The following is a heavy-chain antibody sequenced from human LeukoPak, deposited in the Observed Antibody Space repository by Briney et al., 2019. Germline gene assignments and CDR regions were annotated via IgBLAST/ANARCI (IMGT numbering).Heavy chain of an antibody. CDR1: GFTSSSYA. CDR3: AKSTGYSTTGRDFDS. J-gene: IGHJ4*02. D-gene: IGHD6-13*01. V-gene: IGHV3-23*01. Sequence: GGSLRLSCAASGFTSSSYAMSWVRQAAGKGLEWVSDISGGGATTFYADSVKGRFTISRDNSKNTLYLQLGSLRAEDTAVYYCAKSTGYSTTGRDFDSWGRGTLVTVSS. CDR2: ISGGGATT.